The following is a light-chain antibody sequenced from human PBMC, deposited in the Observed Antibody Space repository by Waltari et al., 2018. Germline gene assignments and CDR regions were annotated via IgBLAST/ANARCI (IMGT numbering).Light chain of an antibody. CDR3: NSYAGSNNWV. CDR1: SSDVGGYEY. J-gene: IGLJ3*02. V-gene: IGLV2-8*01. Sequence: QSALTQPPSASGSPGQSVTISCTGTSSDVGGYEYVSWYQQHPGKAPKLMIYEVSKRPSGVPDRFSGSKSCNTASLTVSGLQAEDEADYYCNSYAGSNNWVFGGGTKLTVL. CDR2: EVS.